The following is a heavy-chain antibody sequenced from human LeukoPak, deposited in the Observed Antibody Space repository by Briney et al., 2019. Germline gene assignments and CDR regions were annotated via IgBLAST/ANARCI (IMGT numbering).Heavy chain of an antibody. J-gene: IGHJ5*02. CDR1: GYTFTPYY. Sequence: ASVKVSCKPSGYTFTPYYLHWVRQAPGQGLEWMGGINPTSGGTHYAQKFQGRVTMTRDTSISTAYMELSSLTSDDTAVYYCAREGIAEPDTNWFDPWGQGTLVTVSS. V-gene: IGHV1-2*02. D-gene: IGHD6-13*01. CDR3: AREGIAEPDTNWFDP. CDR2: INPTSGGT.